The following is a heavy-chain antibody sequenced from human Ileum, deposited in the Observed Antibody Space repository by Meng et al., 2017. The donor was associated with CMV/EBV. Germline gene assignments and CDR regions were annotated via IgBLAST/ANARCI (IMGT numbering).Heavy chain of an antibody. V-gene: IGHV4-34*01. D-gene: IGHD6-13*01. Sequence: SETLSLTCTVYGGSFTNYYWTWIRQPPGKGLEWLGEINHIGTTNYIPSLKSRVTISLDTSKNEFSLNLSSVTAADTAVYYCARAWAAAGTYGMDVWGQGTTVTSP. J-gene: IGHJ6*02. CDR2: INHIGTT. CDR1: GGSFTNYY. CDR3: ARAWAAAGTYGMDV.